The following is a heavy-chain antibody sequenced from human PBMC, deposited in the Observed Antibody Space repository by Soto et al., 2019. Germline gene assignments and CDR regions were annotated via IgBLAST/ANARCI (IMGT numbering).Heavy chain of an antibody. CDR1: GFSFSSFW. D-gene: IGHD5-12*01. J-gene: IGHJ4*02. CDR3: VRGYSDYTDDFDY. Sequence: PGGSLRLSCAASGFSFSSFWMIWVRQAPGKGLEWVAIIKQDGSEKHYVDSVKSRFTVSRDNAEKSLYLQMDSLRPDDTALYYCVRGYSDYTDDFDYWGQGALVTVSS. CDR2: IKQDGSEK. V-gene: IGHV3-7*03.